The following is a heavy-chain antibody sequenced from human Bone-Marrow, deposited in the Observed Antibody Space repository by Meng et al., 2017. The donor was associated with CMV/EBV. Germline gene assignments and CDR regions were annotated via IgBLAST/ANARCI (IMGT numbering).Heavy chain of an antibody. J-gene: IGHJ3*02. D-gene: IGHD3-22*01. V-gene: IGHV2-5*01. Sequence: SGPTLVKPKQTLTLTCTVPGLSLTSMGVGVGWIRQPPGKALESLALIYWTDEQEYSSSLRSRLTITRDTSKNQVVLTMTDLDPADTATYYCAHERRYSGYYYDGSDYSGPTFDIWGQGTTVTVSS. CDR3: AHERRYSGYYYDGSDYSGPTFDI. CDR1: GLSLTSMGVG. CDR2: IYWTDEQ.